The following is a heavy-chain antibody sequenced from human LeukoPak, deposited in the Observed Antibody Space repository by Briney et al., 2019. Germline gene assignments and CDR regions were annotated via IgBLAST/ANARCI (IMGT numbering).Heavy chain of an antibody. J-gene: IGHJ6*02. CDR2: ISGSGGST. Sequence: GGSLRLSCAASGFTFSSYAMSWVRQAPGKGLEWVSAISGSGGSTYYADSVKGRFTISRDNSKNTLYLHMNTLRAEDTAIYYCANPPLQFLAESYGMDVWGQGTTVTVSS. CDR3: ANPPLQFLAESYGMDV. V-gene: IGHV3-23*01. CDR1: GFTFSSYA. D-gene: IGHD3-3*01.